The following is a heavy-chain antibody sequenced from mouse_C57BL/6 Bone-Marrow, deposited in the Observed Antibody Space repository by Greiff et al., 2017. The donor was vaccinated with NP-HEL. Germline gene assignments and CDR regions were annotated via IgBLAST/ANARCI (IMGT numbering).Heavy chain of an antibody. CDR3: ARGPYGSSDVRWYFDV. V-gene: IGHV1-4*01. D-gene: IGHD1-1*01. CDR2: INPSSGYT. J-gene: IGHJ1*03. Sequence: QVQLQQSGAELARPGASVKMSCKASGYTFTSYTMHWVKQRPGQGLEWIGYINPSSGYTTYNQKFKDKATLTADKSSSTASMQLSSLTSEDSAVYYCARGPYGSSDVRWYFDVWGTGTTVTVSS. CDR1: GYTFTSYT.